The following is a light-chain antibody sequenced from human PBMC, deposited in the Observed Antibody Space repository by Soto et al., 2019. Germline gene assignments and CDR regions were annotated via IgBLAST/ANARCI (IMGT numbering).Light chain of an antibody. CDR3: QQYNSYLFA. V-gene: IGKV1-5*01. Sequence: DIQMTQSPSTLSASVGDRVTITCRASQSISSWLAWYQQKPGKAPKLLIYDASSLESGVPSRFSGSGSGTEFTLTISSLQPDDFATYYCQQYNSYLFAFGPATKGDIK. CDR1: QSISSW. CDR2: DAS. J-gene: IGKJ3*01.